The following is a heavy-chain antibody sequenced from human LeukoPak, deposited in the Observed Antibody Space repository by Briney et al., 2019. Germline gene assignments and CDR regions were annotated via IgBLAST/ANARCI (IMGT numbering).Heavy chain of an antibody. CDR2: ISASGGST. D-gene: IGHD3-22*01. Sequence: PGGSLRLSCAASGFTFGSYAMSWVRQAPGKGLEWVSAISASGGSTYYADSVRGRFTISRDNSKNTLYLQMNSLRAEDTAVYYCAKEAYDSSGSPQSAFDIWGQGTMVTVSS. J-gene: IGHJ3*02. CDR3: AKEAYDSSGSPQSAFDI. V-gene: IGHV3-23*01. CDR1: GFTFGSYA.